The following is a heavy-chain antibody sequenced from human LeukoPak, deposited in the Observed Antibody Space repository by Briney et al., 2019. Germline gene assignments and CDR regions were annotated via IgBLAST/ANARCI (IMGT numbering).Heavy chain of an antibody. V-gene: IGHV4-61*01. CDR1: GGSVSSGSYY. CDR2: IYYSGST. CDR3: ARDPSGYFDY. J-gene: IGHJ4*02. Sequence: SETLFLTCTVSGGSVSSGSYYWSWIRQPPGKGLEWIGYIYYSGSTNYNPSLKSRVTISVDTSKNQFSLKLSSVTAADTAVYYCARDPSGYFDYWGQGTLVTVSS. D-gene: IGHD3-3*01.